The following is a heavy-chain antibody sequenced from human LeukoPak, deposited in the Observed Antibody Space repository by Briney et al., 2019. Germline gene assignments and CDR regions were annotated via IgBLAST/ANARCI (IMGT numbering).Heavy chain of an antibody. CDR1: GHSFTTYW. V-gene: IGHV5-51*01. J-gene: IGHJ4*02. D-gene: IGHD1-26*01. Sequence: GESLKISCKGSGHSFTTYWIGWVRQLPGKGLEWMGIIYPGDSDTTYSPAFQGQVTISVDKSVNTAYLQWSSLKPSDTAVYYCARHGLGGSGSYSRYWGQGTLVTVSS. CDR2: IYPGDSDT. CDR3: ARHGLGGSGSYSRY.